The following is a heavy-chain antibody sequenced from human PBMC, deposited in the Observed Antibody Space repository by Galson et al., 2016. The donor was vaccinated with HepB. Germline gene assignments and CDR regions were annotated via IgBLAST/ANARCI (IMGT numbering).Heavy chain of an antibody. D-gene: IGHD3-9*01. V-gene: IGHV7-4-1*02. CDR1: GYTFIDYA. J-gene: IGHJ6*02. Sequence: SVKVSCKASGYTFIDYAMNWVRQAPGQGLEWVGWINTNNGDATYAQGFTGRFVFSMDTSVSTAFLQISSLKVDDTAVYYCARGRYETLTGYSKVVYDDMDVWGQGTTVTVSS. CDR3: ARGRYETLTGYSKVVYDDMDV. CDR2: INTNNGDA.